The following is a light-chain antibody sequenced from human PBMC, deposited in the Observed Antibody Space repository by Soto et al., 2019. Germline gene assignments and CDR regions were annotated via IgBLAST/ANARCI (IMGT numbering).Light chain of an antibody. CDR1: EDISNY. CDR3: QNYNRAPWT. Sequence: DIQMTQSPSSLSASVGDRVTITCRASEDISNYLAWYQQKPGKVPKLLIYGASTLQSGVPSRFSGSGSGTDFTLTISSLQTEDVATYCCQNYNRAPWTFGQGTKVESK. V-gene: IGKV1-27*01. CDR2: GAS. J-gene: IGKJ1*01.